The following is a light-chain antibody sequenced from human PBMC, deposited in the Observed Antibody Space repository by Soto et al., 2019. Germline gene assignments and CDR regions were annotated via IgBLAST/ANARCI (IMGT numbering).Light chain of an antibody. CDR3: QHSDHLPL. J-gene: IGKJ3*01. Sequence: DIQMTQSPPYLSASIGDRVTITCQASHGIGNYLNWYQHKPGKAPNLVIYGAFNLETWVPSRFSGGGSGTDFTFTISSLRPEDIATYYCQHSDHLPLFGPGTKVDF. CDR1: HGIGNY. V-gene: IGKV1-33*01. CDR2: GAF.